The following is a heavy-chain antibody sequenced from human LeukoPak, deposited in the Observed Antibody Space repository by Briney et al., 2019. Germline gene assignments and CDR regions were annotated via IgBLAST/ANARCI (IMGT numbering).Heavy chain of an antibody. CDR1: GFTFSSYG. D-gene: IGHD3-10*01. J-gene: IGHJ4*02. CDR2: IWYDGSNK. V-gene: IGHV3-33*01. Sequence: PGGSLRLPCAASGFTFSSYGMHWVRQAPGKGLEWVAVIWYDGSNKYYADSVKGRFTISRDNSKNTLYLQMNSLRAEDTAVYHCARGTMVRGVINYFDYWGQGTLVTVSS. CDR3: ARGTMVRGVINYFDY.